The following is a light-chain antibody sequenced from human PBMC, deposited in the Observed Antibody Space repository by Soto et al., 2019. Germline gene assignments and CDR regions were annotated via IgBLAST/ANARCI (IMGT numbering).Light chain of an antibody. CDR2: GAS. CDR1: QSVSSSY. CDR3: QQYGSSLFS. V-gene: IGKV3-20*01. Sequence: ELLCPQSNANLSFSPVEISPLSVLSSQSVSSSYLAWYQQKPGQANRLLIYGASSRATGIPDRFSGSGSGTDFTLTISRLEPEDFAVYYCQQYGSSLFSVGTGNKVDIK. J-gene: IGKJ3*01.